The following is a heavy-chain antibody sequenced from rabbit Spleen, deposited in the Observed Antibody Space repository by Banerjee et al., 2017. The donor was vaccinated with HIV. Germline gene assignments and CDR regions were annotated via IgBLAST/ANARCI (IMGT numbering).Heavy chain of an antibody. CDR3: ARDAGSGAYIDGYFNL. CDR2: IYTGNRKT. V-gene: IGHV1S45*01. Sequence: QEQLVEFGGGLVPPGASLTLTCTASGVSLSSNYDLCWVRQAPGKGLVWIGCIYTGNRKTYYASWAKGRFTISKTSSTTVTLQMTSLTVADTATYFCARDAGSGAYIDGYFNLWAQAPSSPS. CDR1: GVSLSSNYD. D-gene: IGHD8-1*01. J-gene: IGHJ4*01.